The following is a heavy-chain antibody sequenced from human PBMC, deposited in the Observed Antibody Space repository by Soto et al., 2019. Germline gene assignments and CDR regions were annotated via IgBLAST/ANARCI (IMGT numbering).Heavy chain of an antibody. CDR3: ARCVITFGGIIVSPHYGLDV. CDR2: SSTNGST. CDR1: GGSISRGDYS. D-gene: IGHD3-16*01. J-gene: IGHJ6*02. Sequence: QVQLQESGPGRVKPSQTLSLTCTVSGGSISRGDYSWSWMRHPPGKGLEWIGSSSTNGSTNCNPSLKTRVAMSADTSKNQISLKLRSVTAADSGVYYCARCVITFGGIIVSPHYGLDVWGQGTTVTVSS. V-gene: IGHV4-30-4*01.